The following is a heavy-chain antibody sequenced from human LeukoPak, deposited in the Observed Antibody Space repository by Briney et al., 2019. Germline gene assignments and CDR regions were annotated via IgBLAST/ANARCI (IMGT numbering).Heavy chain of an antibody. CDR2: ISAYNGNT. V-gene: IGHV1-18*01. J-gene: IGHJ5*02. Sequence: GASVKVSCKASGYTFTSYGISWVRQAPGQGLEWMGWISAYNGNTNYAQKLQGRVTMTTDTSTSTAYMELRSLRSDDTAVYYCARDLPVYDYGGKQRFDPWGQRTLVTVSS. CDR1: GYTFTSYG. D-gene: IGHD4-23*01. CDR3: ARDLPVYDYGGKQRFDP.